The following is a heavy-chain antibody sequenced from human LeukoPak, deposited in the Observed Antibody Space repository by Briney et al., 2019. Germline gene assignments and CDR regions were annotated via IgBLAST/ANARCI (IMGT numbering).Heavy chain of an antibody. CDR3: AKALGGSGSYRNWFDP. Sequence: GGSLRLSCAASGFTFSSYVMSWVRQAPGKGLEWVSSISGSGGSTDYADSVKGRFTISRDNSKNTLFLQMNSLRAEDTAVYYCAKALGGSGSYRNWFDPWGQGTLVTVSS. CDR2: ISGSGGST. V-gene: IGHV3-23*01. CDR1: GFTFSSYV. J-gene: IGHJ5*02. D-gene: IGHD1-26*01.